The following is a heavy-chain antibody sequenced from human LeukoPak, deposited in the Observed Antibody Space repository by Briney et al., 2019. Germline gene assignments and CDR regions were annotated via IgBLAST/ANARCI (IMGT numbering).Heavy chain of an antibody. CDR1: GYTFTSYD. V-gene: IGHV1-8*01. D-gene: IGHD3-22*01. CDR2: MNPNSGYT. Sequence: ASVKVSCKASGYTFTSYDINWVRQATGQGLEWMGWMNPNSGYTGYAQKFQGRVTMTRNTSISTAYMELSSLRSEDTAVYYCARVPYHYDSSGYYGPHTYYYYYYMDVWGKGTTVTVSS. J-gene: IGHJ6*03. CDR3: ARVPYHYDSSGYYGPHTYYYYYYMDV.